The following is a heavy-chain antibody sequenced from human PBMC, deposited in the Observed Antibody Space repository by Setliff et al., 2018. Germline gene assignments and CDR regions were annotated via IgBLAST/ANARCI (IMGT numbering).Heavy chain of an antibody. V-gene: IGHV4-59*08. Sequence: PSETLSLTCTVSGGSISDYYWSWIRQAPGKGLEWIGYIYYGGSTNYNPSLNSRVAISVDTSENQFSLRLSSVTAADTAVYYCVRGANDILTTYALDIWGEGTMVTVSS. CDR2: IYYGGST. CDR3: VRGANDILTTYALDI. CDR1: GGSISDYY. D-gene: IGHD3-9*01. J-gene: IGHJ3*02.